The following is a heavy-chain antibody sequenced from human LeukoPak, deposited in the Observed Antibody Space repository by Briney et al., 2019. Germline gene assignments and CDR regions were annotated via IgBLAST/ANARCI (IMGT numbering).Heavy chain of an antibody. CDR3: ARGVRYCSGGSCYSRKGPNWFDP. V-gene: IGHV1-8*01. CDR1: GYTFTSYG. D-gene: IGHD2-15*01. Sequence: GASVKVSCKASGYTFTSYGINWVRQATGQGLEWMGWMNPNSGNTGYAQKFQGRVTMTRNTSISTAYMELSSLRSEDTAVYYCARGVRYCSGGSCYSRKGPNWFDPWGQGTLVTVSS. J-gene: IGHJ5*02. CDR2: MNPNSGNT.